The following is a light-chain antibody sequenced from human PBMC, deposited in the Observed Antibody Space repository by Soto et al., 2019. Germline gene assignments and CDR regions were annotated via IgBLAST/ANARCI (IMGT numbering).Light chain of an antibody. J-gene: IGLJ2*01. CDR2: YDS. Sequence: SYELTQPPSVSVAPGKTARITCGGNNIGSKSVHWYQQKPGQAPVLVIYYDSDRPSGIPERFSGSNSGNTATLTISRVKAGDEADYYCQVWDSSSDHPRVFGGGTKVTVL. CDR3: QVWDSSSDHPRV. CDR1: NIGSKS. V-gene: IGLV3-21*04.